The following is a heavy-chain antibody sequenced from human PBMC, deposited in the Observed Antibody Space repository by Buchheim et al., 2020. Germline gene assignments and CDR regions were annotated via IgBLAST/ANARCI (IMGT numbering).Heavy chain of an antibody. CDR1: GFTFSSYA. CDR2: ISYDGSNK. Sequence: QVQLVESGGGVVQPGRSLRLSCAASGFTFSSYAMHWVRQAPGKGLEWVAVISYDGSNKYYADSVKGRFTISRNNSKNTVYLQMNSLRAEDTAVYYCARDLRFLEWPPCCMDVWGQGTT. V-gene: IGHV3-30*04. J-gene: IGHJ6*02. D-gene: IGHD3-3*01. CDR3: ARDLRFLEWPPCCMDV.